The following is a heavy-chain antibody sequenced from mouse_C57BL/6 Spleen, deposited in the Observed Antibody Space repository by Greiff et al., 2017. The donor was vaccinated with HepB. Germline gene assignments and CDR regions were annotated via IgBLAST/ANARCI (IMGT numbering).Heavy chain of an antibody. V-gene: IGHV1-76*01. CDR3: AREDWDAWFAY. J-gene: IGHJ3*01. CDR2: IYPGSGNT. D-gene: IGHD4-1*01. CDR1: GYTFTDYY. Sequence: QVQLKQSGAELVRPGASVKLSCKASGYTFTDYYINWVKQRPGQGLEWIARIYPGSGNTYYNEKFKGKATLTAEISSSTAYMQLSSLTSEDSAVYFCAREDWDAWFAYWGQGTLVTVSA.